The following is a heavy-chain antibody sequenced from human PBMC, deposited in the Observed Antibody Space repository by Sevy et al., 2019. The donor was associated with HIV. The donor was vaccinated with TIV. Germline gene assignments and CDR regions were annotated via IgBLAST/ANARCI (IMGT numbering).Heavy chain of an antibody. V-gene: IGHV3-48*02. Sequence: GGSLRLSCAASGFSFSIYSMNWVRQAPGKGLEWLSSITNRGATKYYAESVKGRFTISRDNAKNSLYLQMDSLRDEDTAVYYCARDTTVTRIFNYWGQGTLVTVSS. D-gene: IGHD3-3*02. J-gene: IGHJ4*02. CDR1: GFSFSIYS. CDR2: ITNRGATK. CDR3: ARDTTVTRIFNY.